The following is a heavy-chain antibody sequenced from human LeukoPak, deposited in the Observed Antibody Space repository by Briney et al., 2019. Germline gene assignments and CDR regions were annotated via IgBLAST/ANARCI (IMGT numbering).Heavy chain of an antibody. J-gene: IGHJ4*02. CDR2: ISYDGSNK. D-gene: IGHD3-22*01. CDR1: GFTFSSYA. Sequence: PGGSLRLSCAASGFTFSSYAMHWVRQAPGKGLEWVAVISYDGSNKYYADSVKGRFTISRDNAKNTLYLQMNSLRAEDTAVYYCARETNYYDRPFDYWGQGTLVTVSS. CDR3: ARETNYYDRPFDY. V-gene: IGHV3-30-3*01.